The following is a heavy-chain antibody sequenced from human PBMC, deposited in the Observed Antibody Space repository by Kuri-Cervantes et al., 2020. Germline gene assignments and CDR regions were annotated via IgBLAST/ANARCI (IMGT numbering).Heavy chain of an antibody. CDR2: RKLDGSEK. CDR3: ARDESPVILGMDV. Sequence: GESLKISCAASEFTFSSYWMTWVRQAPGKGREWVANRKLDGSEKNYVDSVKGRFTIDRDNAKNSLYLQMNSLRAEDTAVYYCARDESPVILGMDVWGQGTKVTVSS. V-gene: IGHV3-7*01. D-gene: IGHD3-22*01. J-gene: IGHJ6*02. CDR1: EFTFSSYW.